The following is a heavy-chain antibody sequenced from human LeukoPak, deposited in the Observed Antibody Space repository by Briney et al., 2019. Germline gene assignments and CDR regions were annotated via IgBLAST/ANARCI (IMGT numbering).Heavy chain of an antibody. D-gene: IGHD2-2*01. V-gene: IGHV1-18*01. J-gene: IGHJ5*02. CDR1: GYTFTSYG. CDR3: ARAYPDIVVVPAAMVWFDP. CDR2: ISAYNGHT. Sequence: ASVKVSCKASGYTFTSYGISWVRQAPGQGLEWMGWISAYNGHTNYAQKLQGRVTMTTDTSTSTAYMELRSLRSDDTAVYYRARAYPDIVVVPAAMVWFDPWGQGTLVTVSS.